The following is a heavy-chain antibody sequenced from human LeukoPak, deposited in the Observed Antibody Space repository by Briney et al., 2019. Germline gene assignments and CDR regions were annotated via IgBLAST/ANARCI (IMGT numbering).Heavy chain of an antibody. V-gene: IGHV3-23*01. CDR3: TKRRETSDWQNWFDP. D-gene: IGHD6-19*01. CDR1: GFTFSSFA. Sequence: GGSLRLSCAPSGFTFSSFAMSWVRQTPGKGLDWVSTISSTGCDTYYADSVKGRFTISRDNFKNTLYLQMSSLRVDDTAVYYCTKRRETSDWQNWFDPWGLGTLVTVSS. J-gene: IGHJ5*02. CDR2: ISSTGCDT.